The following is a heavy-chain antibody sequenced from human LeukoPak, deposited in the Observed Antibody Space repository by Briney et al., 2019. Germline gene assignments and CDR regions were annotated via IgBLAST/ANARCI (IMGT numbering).Heavy chain of an antibody. CDR1: GGSFSGYY. J-gene: IGHJ4*02. V-gene: IGHV4-34*01. D-gene: IGHD3-16*01. CDR3: ARGNVRRTYYDYVWGKLDY. CDR2: INHSGST. Sequence: SETLSLTCAVYGGSFSGYYWSWIRQPPGKGLEWIGEINHSGSTNYNPSLKSRVTISVDTSKNQFSLKLSSVTAADTAVYYCARGNVRRTYYDYVWGKLDYWGQGTLVTVSS.